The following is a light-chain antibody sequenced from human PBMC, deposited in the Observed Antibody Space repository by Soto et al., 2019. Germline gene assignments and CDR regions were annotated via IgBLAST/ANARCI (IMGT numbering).Light chain of an antibody. CDR3: QVWDRSSYVV. Sequence: SYELTQPPSVSVAPGKTARITCRGNSIGGKSVVWYQLKAGQAPVLVIYYDNNRPSGIPERFSGSNSANTATLTITRVEVGDEADYFCQVWDRSSYVVFGGGTKLTVL. V-gene: IGLV3-21*04. J-gene: IGLJ3*02. CDR1: SIGGKS. CDR2: YDN.